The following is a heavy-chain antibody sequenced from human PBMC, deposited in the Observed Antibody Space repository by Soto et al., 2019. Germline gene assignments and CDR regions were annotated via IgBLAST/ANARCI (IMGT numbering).Heavy chain of an antibody. Sequence: NPSETLSLTCTVSGGSISSYYWSWIRQPPGKGLEWIGYIYYSGSTNYNPSLKSRVTISVDTSKNQFSLKLSSVTAADTVVYYCARQVAGSDYWGQGTLVTVSS. CDR2: IYYSGST. CDR1: GGSISSYY. V-gene: IGHV4-59*08. CDR3: ARQVAGSDY. D-gene: IGHD6-19*01. J-gene: IGHJ4*02.